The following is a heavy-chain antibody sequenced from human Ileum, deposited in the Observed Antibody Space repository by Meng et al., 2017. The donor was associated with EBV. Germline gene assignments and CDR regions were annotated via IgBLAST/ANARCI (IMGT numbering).Heavy chain of an antibody. V-gene: IGHV4-4*02. CDR3: ARVGQWLPIDY. J-gene: IGHJ4*02. Sequence: VSLQVCAQRCGEAWWTVCLCCDVSGGLISSSNWWCWVRQPLGKGREWIGEIYHSGSTNYNPSLKSRVTISVDKSKNQFSLNLSSVTAADTAVYYCARVGQWLPIDYWGQGTLVTVSS. CDR1: GGLISSSNW. CDR2: IYHSGST. D-gene: IGHD6-19*01.